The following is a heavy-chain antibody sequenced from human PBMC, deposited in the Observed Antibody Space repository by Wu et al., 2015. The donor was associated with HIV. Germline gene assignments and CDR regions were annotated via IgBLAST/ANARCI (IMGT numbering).Heavy chain of an antibody. CDR3: ARDNTLNFWSGPMMSFDI. CDR1: GYTFTSYG. J-gene: IGHJ3*02. V-gene: IGHV1-18*01. CDR2: ISAYNGNT. Sequence: QVQLVQSGAEVKKPGASVKVSCKASGYTFTSYGISWVRQAPGQGLEWMGWISAYNGNTNYAQKLQGRVTMTTDTSTSTAYMELRSLRSDDTAVYYCARDNTLNFWSGPMMSFDIWGQGTMVTVSS. D-gene: IGHD3-3*01.